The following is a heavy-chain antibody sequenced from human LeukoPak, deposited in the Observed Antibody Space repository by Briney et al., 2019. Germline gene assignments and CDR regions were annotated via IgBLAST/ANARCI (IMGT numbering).Heavy chain of an antibody. J-gene: IGHJ6*02. Sequence: GGSLRLSCAASRFTFSAYSMSWVREAPGKGLEWVSAISGSGGNTYYADSVKGRFTISRDNSKNTLYLQMNSLRAEDTAAYYCARGGILYGMDVWGQGTTVTVSS. V-gene: IGHV3-23*01. CDR2: ISGSGGNT. CDR1: RFTFSAYS. D-gene: IGHD6-13*01. CDR3: ARGGILYGMDV.